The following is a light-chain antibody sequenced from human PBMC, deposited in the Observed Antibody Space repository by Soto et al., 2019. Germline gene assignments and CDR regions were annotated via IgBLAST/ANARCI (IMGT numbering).Light chain of an antibody. Sequence: QPVLTQPPSESGAPGQRVTISCTGSSSNIGAGHDVHWYQQIPETAPRLLVSANTNRPSGVPDRFSGSNSGTSASLAITGLQAEDEADYYCQSFDSSMDGWVFGGGTKLTVL. J-gene: IGLJ3*02. CDR3: QSFDSSMDGWV. CDR2: ANT. V-gene: IGLV1-40*01. CDR1: SSNIGAGHD.